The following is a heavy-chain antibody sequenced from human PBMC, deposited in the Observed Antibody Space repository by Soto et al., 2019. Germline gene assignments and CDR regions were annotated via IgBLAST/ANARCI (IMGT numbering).Heavy chain of an antibody. CDR2: INSDGTST. CDR1: GFTFHTYW. CDR3: VKDMISESGNALTDDVKSFDS. J-gene: IGHJ4*02. V-gene: IGHV3-74*01. Sequence: EVQLVESGGGLVQPGGSLRLSCAASGFTFHTYWMHWVRQVPGKGLVWVSLINSDGTSTNYADTVKGRFTISRDNAKNTLYLQMSSLRDEDTAVYYCVKDMISESGNALTDDVKSFDSWGQGTRVSVSS. D-gene: IGHD3-16*01.